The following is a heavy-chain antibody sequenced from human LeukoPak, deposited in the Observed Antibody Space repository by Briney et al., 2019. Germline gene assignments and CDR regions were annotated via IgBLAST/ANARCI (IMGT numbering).Heavy chain of an antibody. D-gene: IGHD2-2*01. Sequence: SETLSLTCAVYGGSFNDYYWSWIRQPPGKGLEWIGDINHRGSANYNPSLKSRVSMSVDTSKNQFSLRLTSVTAADTAVYYCARRVIVVVPAANTTIDSWGQGTLVTVSS. J-gene: IGHJ4*02. CDR1: GGSFNDYY. V-gene: IGHV4-34*01. CDR3: ARRVIVVVPAANTTIDS. CDR2: INHRGSA.